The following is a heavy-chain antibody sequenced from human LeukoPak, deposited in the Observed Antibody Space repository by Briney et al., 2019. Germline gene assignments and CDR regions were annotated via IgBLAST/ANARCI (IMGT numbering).Heavy chain of an antibody. CDR3: ARWRTSNWSEFDY. V-gene: IGHV3-7*05. J-gene: IGHJ4*02. CDR2: IKQDGSEI. D-gene: IGHD6-13*01. CDR1: GFTFSSHW. Sequence: PGGSLRLSCAASGFTFSSHWVAWLRQAPGKGVEWVANIKQDGSEIYYVDSVKGRFTISRDNAKNSLYLQMNSLRVEDTAVYFCARWRTSNWSEFDYWGQGTLVTVSS.